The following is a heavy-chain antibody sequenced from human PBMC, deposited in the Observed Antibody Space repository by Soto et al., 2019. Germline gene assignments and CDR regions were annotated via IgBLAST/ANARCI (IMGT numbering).Heavy chain of an antibody. CDR1: GFTFRSYA. CDR3: AKSLSASYDYVWGSYRIADY. CDR2: ISDSGGST. D-gene: IGHD3-16*02. Sequence: PGGSLRLSCAASGFTFRSYAMSWVRQAPGKGLDWVSTISDSGGSTYYADSVKGRFTVSRDTSKNTLYLQMNSLRAEDTAVYYCAKSLSASYDYVWGSYRIADYWGQGTLVTVSS. V-gene: IGHV3-23*01. J-gene: IGHJ4*02.